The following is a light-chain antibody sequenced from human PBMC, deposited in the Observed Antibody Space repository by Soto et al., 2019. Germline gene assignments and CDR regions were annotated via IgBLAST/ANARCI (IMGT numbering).Light chain of an antibody. CDR2: AAS. CDR3: QQFNTYPLT. CDR1: QGINAY. V-gene: IGKV1-9*01. Sequence: DIQLTQSPSFLSASVGDRVTITCRASQGINAYLAWYQQKPGKDPKLLIYAASTLQSEVPSRFSGSASGTEFTLTISSLQPEDFATYYCQQFNTYPLTFGGGTKVEVK. J-gene: IGKJ4*01.